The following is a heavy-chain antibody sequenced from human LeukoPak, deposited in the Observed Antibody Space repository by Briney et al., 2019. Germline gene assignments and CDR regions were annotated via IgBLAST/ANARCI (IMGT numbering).Heavy chain of an antibody. J-gene: IGHJ2*01. D-gene: IGHD5-18*01. Sequence: PGGSLRLSCAASGFTIITNYMSWVRQAPGQGLEWVSVIYSAGNTYYADSVKGRFTIPRDNSKNTLYLQMDSLRAEDAAVYYCARGHIYGHWYFDLWGRGTLVTVSS. V-gene: IGHV3-66*01. CDR2: IYSAGNT. CDR1: GFTIITNY. CDR3: ARGHIYGHWYFDL.